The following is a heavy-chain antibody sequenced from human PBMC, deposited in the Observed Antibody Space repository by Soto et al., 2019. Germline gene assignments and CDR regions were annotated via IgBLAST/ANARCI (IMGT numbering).Heavy chain of an antibody. J-gene: IGHJ4*02. CDR1: GFTFSSYN. V-gene: IGHV3-30-3*01. CDR3: ARDGYNRWGFDY. Sequence: QVQLVESGGGVVPPGGSLRVSCVASGFTFSSYNMHWVRQAPGEGLEWVAVISFDGANKFYADSVKGRFTISRDISRDTLYLQMSSLRDEDTAIYYCARDGYNRWGFDYWGQGTLVTVSS. CDR2: ISFDGANK. D-gene: IGHD5-18*01.